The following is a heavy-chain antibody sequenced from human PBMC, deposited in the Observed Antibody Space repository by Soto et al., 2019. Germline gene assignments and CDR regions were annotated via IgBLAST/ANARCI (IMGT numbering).Heavy chain of an antibody. CDR1: GFTFSSYA. D-gene: IGHD3-10*01. CDR2: ISSNGGST. Sequence: GGSLRLSCAASGFTFSSYAMHWVRQAPGKGLEYVSAISSNGGSTYYANSVKGRFTISRDNSKNTLYLQMGSLRAEDMAVYYCAREALYYYGSGSYYNYDAFDIWGQGTMVTVSS. J-gene: IGHJ3*02. V-gene: IGHV3-64*01. CDR3: AREALYYYGSGSYYNYDAFDI.